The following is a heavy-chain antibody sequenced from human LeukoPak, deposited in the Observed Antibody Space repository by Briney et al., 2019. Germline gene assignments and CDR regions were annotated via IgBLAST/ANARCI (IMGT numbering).Heavy chain of an antibody. D-gene: IGHD3-16*02. CDR1: GFTFSSYA. V-gene: IGHV3-30-3*01. CDR2: ISYDGSNK. CDR3: ARDQSLWDAVIDDAFDI. Sequence: GGSLRLSCAASGFTFSSYAMHWVRQAPGKGLEWVAVISYDGSNKYYADSVKGRFTISRDNAKNSLYLQMNSLRAEDTAVYYCARDQSLWDAVIDDAFDIWGQGTMVTVSS. J-gene: IGHJ3*02.